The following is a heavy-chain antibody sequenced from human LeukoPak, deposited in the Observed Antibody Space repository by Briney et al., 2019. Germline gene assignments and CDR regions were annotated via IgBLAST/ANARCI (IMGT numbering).Heavy chain of an antibody. Sequence: SETLSLTCAVYGGSFSGYYWSWIRQPPGKGLEWIGEINHSGSTNYNPSLKSRVTISVDTSKNQFSLKLSSVTAADTAVYYCATRYCSSTSCRRGAMDVWGQGTTVTASS. D-gene: IGHD2-2*01. CDR1: GGSFSGYY. J-gene: IGHJ6*02. CDR3: ATRYCSSTSCRRGAMDV. CDR2: INHSGST. V-gene: IGHV4-34*01.